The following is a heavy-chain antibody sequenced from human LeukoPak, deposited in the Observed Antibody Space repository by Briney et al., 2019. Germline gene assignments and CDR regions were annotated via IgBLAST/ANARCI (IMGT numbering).Heavy chain of an antibody. CDR1: GLSINNYY. Sequence: SETLSLTCTVSGLSINNYYWSWLRQPPRKGLELIGYIYYSGSTNYNPSLKSRFTISVDTSKNQFSLKVNSVTAADTAVYYCARRTGYYDGFDYWGQGTLVTVSS. J-gene: IGHJ4*02. CDR3: ARRTGYYDGFDY. CDR2: IYYSGST. D-gene: IGHD3/OR15-3a*01. V-gene: IGHV4-59*01.